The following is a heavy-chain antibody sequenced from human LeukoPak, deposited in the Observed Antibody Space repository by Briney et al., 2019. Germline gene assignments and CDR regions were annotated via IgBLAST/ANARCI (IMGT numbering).Heavy chain of an antibody. CDR2: IYYSGST. V-gene: IGHV4-31*03. D-gene: IGHD6-6*01. CDR3: ARDLGEDSSPSGLWFDP. Sequence: PSQTLSLTCTVSGGSISSGGYYWSWIRQHPGKGLEWIGYIYYSGSTYYHPSLKSRVTISVDTSKNQFSLKLSSVTAADTAVYYCARDLGEDSSPSGLWFDPWGQGTLVTVSS. J-gene: IGHJ5*02. CDR1: GGSISSGGYY.